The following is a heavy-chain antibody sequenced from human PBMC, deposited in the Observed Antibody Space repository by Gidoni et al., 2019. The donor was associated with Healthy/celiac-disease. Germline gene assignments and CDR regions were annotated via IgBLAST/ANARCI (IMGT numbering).Heavy chain of an antibody. J-gene: IGHJ5*02. Sequence: QVQLVESGGGVVQPGRSLRLSCAASGFPFSSYGMHWVRQAPGKGLEWVAVIWYDGSNKYYADSVKGRFTISRDNSKNTLYLQMNSLRAEDTAVYYCARDFDFWSGSHNWFDPWGQGTLVTVSS. D-gene: IGHD3-3*01. CDR2: IWYDGSNK. CDR3: ARDFDFWSGSHNWFDP. V-gene: IGHV3-33*01. CDR1: GFPFSSYG.